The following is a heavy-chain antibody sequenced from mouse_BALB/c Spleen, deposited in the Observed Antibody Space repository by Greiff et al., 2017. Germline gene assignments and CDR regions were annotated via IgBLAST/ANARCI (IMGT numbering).Heavy chain of an antibody. D-gene: IGHD2-12*01. CDR3: ARVPIATRADY. J-gene: IGHJ2*01. Sequence: QVQLQQPGAELVKPGASVKLSCKASGYTFTSYWMHWVKQRPGQGLEWIGEIDPSDSYTNYNQKFKGKATLTEDKSSSTAYMQLSSLTSEDSAVYYCARVPIATRADYWGQGTTLTVSA. V-gene: IGHV1-69*02. CDR2: IDPSDSYT. CDR1: GYTFTSYW.